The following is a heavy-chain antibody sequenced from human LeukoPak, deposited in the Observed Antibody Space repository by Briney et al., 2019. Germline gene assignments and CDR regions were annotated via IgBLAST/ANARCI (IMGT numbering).Heavy chain of an antibody. CDR3: ARDKGTRSLDH. CDR1: GFTFSNAW. D-gene: IGHD1-14*01. Sequence: PGGSLRLSCAASGFTFSNAWMNWVRQAPGKGLEWVADIWYDGSYKYYADSVQGRFIISRDNSINMVYLEMNSLRAEDTAVYYCARDKGTRSLDHWGQGTLVTVSS. CDR2: IWYDGSYK. J-gene: IGHJ4*02. V-gene: IGHV3-33*08.